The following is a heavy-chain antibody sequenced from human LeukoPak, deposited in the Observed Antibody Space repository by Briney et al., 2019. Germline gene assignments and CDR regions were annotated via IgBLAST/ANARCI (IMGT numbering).Heavy chain of an antibody. J-gene: IGHJ4*02. CDR3: VRGSVAVAGPTDY. CDR1: GFTFSNYA. CDR2: ISYGGSNK. V-gene: IGHV3-30*04. Sequence: PGGSLRLPCAASGFTFSNYAMHWVRQTPGKGLEWVAVISYGGSNKYYADSVKGRFTISRDNSENTLYLQINSLRLEDSALYYCVRGSVAVAGPTDYWGQGTLVTVSS. D-gene: IGHD6-19*01.